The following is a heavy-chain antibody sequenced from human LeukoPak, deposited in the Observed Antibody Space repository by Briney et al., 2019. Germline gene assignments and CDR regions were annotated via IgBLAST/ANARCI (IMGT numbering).Heavy chain of an antibody. V-gene: IGHV4-34*01. J-gene: IGHJ4*02. CDR1: GGSFSGYY. CDR2: INHSGRT. CDR3: ARGESWGDFDY. D-gene: IGHD3-16*01. Sequence: SETLSLTCAVYGGSFSGYYWSWVRQPPGKGLEWIGEINHSGRTNYNPSLKSRVTISVDTSKNQFSLKLSSVTAADTAVYYCARGESWGDFDYWGQGTLVTVSS.